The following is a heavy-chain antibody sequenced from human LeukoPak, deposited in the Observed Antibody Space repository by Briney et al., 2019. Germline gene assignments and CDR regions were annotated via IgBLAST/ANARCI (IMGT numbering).Heavy chain of an antibody. CDR1: GGSISSYY. CDR2: IYYSGST. D-gene: IGHD6-13*01. V-gene: IGHV4-59*01. J-gene: IGHJ4*02. CDR3: ARGSGAAGTPDFDY. Sequence: SSETLSLTCTVSGGSISSYYWSWIRQPPGKGLEWIGYIYYSGSTNYNPSLKSRVTISVDTSKNQFSLKLSSVTAADTAVYYCARGSGAAGTPDFDYWGQGTLVTVSS.